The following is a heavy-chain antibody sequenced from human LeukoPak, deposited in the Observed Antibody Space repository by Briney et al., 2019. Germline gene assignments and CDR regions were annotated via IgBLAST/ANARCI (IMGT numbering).Heavy chain of an antibody. J-gene: IGHJ6*02. CDR2: IYYSGST. Sequence: SETLSLTCTVSGGSISSYYWSWIRQPPGKGLEWIGYIYYSGSTNYNPSLKSRVTISVDTSKNQFSLKLSSVTAADTAVYYCARALGQYQLLYGMDVWGQGTMVTVSS. V-gene: IGHV4-59*01. CDR1: GGSISSYY. CDR3: ARALGQYQLLYGMDV. D-gene: IGHD2-2*01.